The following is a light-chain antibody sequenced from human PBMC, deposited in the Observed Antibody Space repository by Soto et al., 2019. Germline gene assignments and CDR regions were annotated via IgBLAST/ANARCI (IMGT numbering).Light chain of an antibody. Sequence: DIQMTQSPSSLSASVGDRITITCQASQDIRNHLNWYQQKPGKAPKILIYVASNLEAGVPSRFGGSGSGTDFTFTISSLQPEDIATYYCQQYLHVLTFGGGTKVEIK. CDR1: QDIRNH. CDR3: QQYLHVLT. V-gene: IGKV1-33*01. J-gene: IGKJ4*01. CDR2: VAS.